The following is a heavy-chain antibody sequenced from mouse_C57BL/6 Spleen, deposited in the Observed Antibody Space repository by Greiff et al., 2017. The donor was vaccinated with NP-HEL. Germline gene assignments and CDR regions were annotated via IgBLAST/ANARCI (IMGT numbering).Heavy chain of an antibody. D-gene: IGHD2-2*01. J-gene: IGHJ2*01. V-gene: IGHV5-9-1*02. Sequence: EVMLVESGEGLVKPGGSLKLSCAASGFTFSSYAMSWVRQTPEKRLEWVAYISSGGDYIYYADTVKGRFTISRDNARNTLYLQMSSLKSEDTAMYYCTRDRGVVTTGGFDYWGQGTTLTVSS. CDR1: GFTFSSYA. CDR2: ISSGGDYI. CDR3: TRDRGVVTTGGFDY.